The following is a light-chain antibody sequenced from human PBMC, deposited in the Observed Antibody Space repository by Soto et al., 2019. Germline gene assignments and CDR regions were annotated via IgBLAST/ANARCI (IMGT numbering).Light chain of an antibody. CDR2: QNS. CDR3: QASDSSTGV. CDR1: SLGGKE. J-gene: IGLJ1*01. V-gene: IGLV3-1*01. Sequence: SYELTLPPSVSVSRGQTSSVTGSGDSLGGKEVCWYEQKPGQSPVLVIYQNSRRPSGIPERFSGSKSGNTATLTISGPQALDEADYSCQASDSSTGVFGTGTKVTVL.